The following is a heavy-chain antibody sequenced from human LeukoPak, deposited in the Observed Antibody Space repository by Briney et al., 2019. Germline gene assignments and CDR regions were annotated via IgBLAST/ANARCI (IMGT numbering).Heavy chain of an antibody. CDR3: ARVRSYGSSWYYGMDV. CDR2: IIPIFGTA. J-gene: IGHJ6*02. Sequence: SVKVSCKAPGGTFSSYAISWVRQAPGQGLEWMGGIIPIFGTANYAQKFQGRVTITADESTSTAYMELSSLRSDDTAVYYCARVRSYGSSWYYGMDVWGQGTTVTVSS. V-gene: IGHV1-69*13. CDR1: GGTFSSYA. D-gene: IGHD6-13*01.